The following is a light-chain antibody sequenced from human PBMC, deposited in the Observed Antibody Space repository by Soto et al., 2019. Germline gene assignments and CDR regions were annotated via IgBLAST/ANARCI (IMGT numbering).Light chain of an antibody. Sequence: EIVLTQSPATLSMSPGERATLSCRASQTVGINLAWYQQKPGQAPRLLLYGASSRATGIPDRFDGGGSGTDFTLTISRLEPEDFAVYYCQQYASRPWTFGQGTKVDIK. CDR3: QQYASRPWT. CDR2: GAS. V-gene: IGKV3-20*01. J-gene: IGKJ1*01. CDR1: QTVGIN.